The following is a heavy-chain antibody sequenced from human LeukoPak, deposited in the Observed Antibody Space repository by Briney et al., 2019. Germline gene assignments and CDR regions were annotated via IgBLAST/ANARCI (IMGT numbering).Heavy chain of an antibody. CDR3: ARVRDYYDFWSGYYAD. CDR1: GYACTSYG. D-gene: IGHD3-3*01. V-gene: IGHV1-18*01. CDR2: ISAYSGKT. J-gene: IGHJ4*02. Sequence: GASVKVSCKSSGYACTSYGITWVRQAPGQGLEWMGWISAYSGKTNYTQKFQGRVTMTTETSTSSAYMELRSLRSDDTGVYYCARVRDYYDFWSGYYADWGQGTLVTVSS.